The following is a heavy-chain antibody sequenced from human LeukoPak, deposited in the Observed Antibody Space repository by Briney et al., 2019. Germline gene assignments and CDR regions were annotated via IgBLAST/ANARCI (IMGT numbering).Heavy chain of an antibody. CDR3: ARANYYDSIGDAFDI. V-gene: IGHV1-2*04. CDR1: GYPFTGYF. Sequence: GASVKVSCEASGYPFTGYFIHWVRQAPGLGLEWMGWINPNSGGTNHAQKFQGWVTMTRDTSINTAYMELSSLKSDDTAVYYCARANYYDSIGDAFDIWGHGTMVTVSS. CDR2: INPNSGGT. J-gene: IGHJ3*02. D-gene: IGHD3-22*01.